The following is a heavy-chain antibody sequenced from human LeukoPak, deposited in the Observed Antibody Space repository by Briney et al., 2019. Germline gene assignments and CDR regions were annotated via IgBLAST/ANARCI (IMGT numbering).Heavy chain of an antibody. CDR1: GFTISSYS. V-gene: IGHV3-21*01. J-gene: IGHJ4*02. D-gene: IGHD1-26*01. Sequence: TGGSLRLSCAASGFTISSYSMNWVRQAPGKGLEWVSSISSSSSYIYYADSVKGRFTISRDNAKNSLYLQVNSLRAEDTAVYYCARDYSGVFDYWGQGTLVTVSS. CDR3: ARDYSGVFDY. CDR2: ISSSSSYI.